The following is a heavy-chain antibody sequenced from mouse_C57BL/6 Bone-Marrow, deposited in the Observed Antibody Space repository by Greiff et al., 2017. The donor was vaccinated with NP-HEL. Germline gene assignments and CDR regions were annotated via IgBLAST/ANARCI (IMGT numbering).Heavy chain of an antibody. V-gene: IGHV1-39*01. J-gene: IGHJ3*01. CDR3: ASYYGYGGFAY. Sequence: EVKLVESGPELVKPGASVKISCKASGYSFTDYNMNWVKQSNGKSLEWIGVINPNYGTTSYNQKFKGKATLTVDQSSSTAYMQLNSLTSEDSAVYYCASYYGYGGFAYWGQGTLVTVSA. CDR1: GYSFTDYN. CDR2: INPNYGTT. D-gene: IGHD2-2*01.